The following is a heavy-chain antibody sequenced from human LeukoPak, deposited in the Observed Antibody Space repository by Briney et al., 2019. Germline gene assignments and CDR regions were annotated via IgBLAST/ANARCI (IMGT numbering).Heavy chain of an antibody. CDR3: AASLGYCSSTSCYLSFDY. D-gene: IGHD2-2*01. CDR2: ISGSGGST. J-gene: IGHJ4*02. V-gene: IGHV3-23*01. Sequence: GGSLRLSCAASGFTFSSYAMSWVRQAPGKGLEWVSAISGSGGSTYYADSVKGRFTISRDNFKNTLYLQMNSLRAEDTAVYYCAASLGYCSSTSCYLSFDYWGQGTLVTVSS. CDR1: GFTFSSYA.